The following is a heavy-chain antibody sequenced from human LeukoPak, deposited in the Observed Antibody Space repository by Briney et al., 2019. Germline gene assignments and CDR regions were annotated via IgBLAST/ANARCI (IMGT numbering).Heavy chain of an antibody. CDR3: ARYPRMSRYFDL. D-gene: IGHD2-8*01. J-gene: IGHJ2*01. V-gene: IGHV4-31*03. CDR2: IYYSGST. CDR1: GGSISSGGYY. Sequence: SETLSLTCTVSGGSISSGGYYWSWIRQHPGKGLEWIGYIYYSGSTYYNPSLKSRVTISVDTSKNQFSLKLSSVTAADTAVYYCARYPRMSRYFDLWGRGTLVTVSS.